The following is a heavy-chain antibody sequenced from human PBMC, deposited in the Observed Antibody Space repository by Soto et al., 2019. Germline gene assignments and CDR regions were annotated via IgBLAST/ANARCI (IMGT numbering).Heavy chain of an antibody. J-gene: IGHJ1*01. CDR3: ARESKWYGGQYFQD. Sequence: EVQLLQSGGGLAQPGTSLRLSCAASGFTFKYYAMTWVRQAPGKGLEWVSTISGSGDKTDYADSVKGRFRVSRYNSKDTLYLQMDSLRADDTALYYCARESKWYGGQYFQDWGQGTLVTVSS. V-gene: IGHV3-23*01. CDR1: GFTFKYYA. D-gene: IGHD2-8*01. CDR2: ISGSGDKT.